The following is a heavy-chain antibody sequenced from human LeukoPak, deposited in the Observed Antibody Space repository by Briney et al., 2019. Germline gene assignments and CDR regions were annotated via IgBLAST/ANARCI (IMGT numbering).Heavy chain of an antibody. CDR1: GGSMRNYY. Sequence: SETLSLTCAVSGGSMRNYYWSWIRQPPGKGLEWIGYTYDSWSSSYNPSLRSRVSISIDTSKNQFSLNLSSVTAADTAVYYCARGWASSWYYFDFWGQGTLVTVSS. J-gene: IGHJ4*01. D-gene: IGHD2-2*01. CDR2: TYDSWSS. CDR3: ARGWASSWYYFDF. V-gene: IGHV4-59*01.